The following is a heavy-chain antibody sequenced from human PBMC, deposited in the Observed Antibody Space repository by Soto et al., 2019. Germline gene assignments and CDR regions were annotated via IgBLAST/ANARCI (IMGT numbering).Heavy chain of an antibody. CDR1: GVSIISRDYF. CDR3: ARHPAASLTSFYGVDV. CDR2: TYYTGKS. J-gene: IGHJ6*02. Sequence: PSETLSLTCSVSGVSIISRDYFWVWIRQAPGKGPEWIGTTYYTGKSDSNPSFKSRVTVSLDTSKNQVSLKLRSVTAADAAVYYCARHPAASLTSFYGVDVWGPGTTVTVSS. D-gene: IGHD3-3*01. V-gene: IGHV4-39*01.